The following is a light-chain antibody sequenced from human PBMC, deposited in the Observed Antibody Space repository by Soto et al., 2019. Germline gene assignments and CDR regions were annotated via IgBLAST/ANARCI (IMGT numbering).Light chain of an antibody. Sequence: QSVLTQPPSASGSPGQSVTISCTGTSSDVGGYNYVSWYQQHPGKAPKLMIYEVSKRPSGVPDRFSGSKSGNTASLTVSGLQAEDEADYYCSSYAGSNNFGVFGTGTKVNV. V-gene: IGLV2-8*01. CDR3: SSYAGSNNFGV. CDR2: EVS. CDR1: SSDVGGYNY. J-gene: IGLJ1*01.